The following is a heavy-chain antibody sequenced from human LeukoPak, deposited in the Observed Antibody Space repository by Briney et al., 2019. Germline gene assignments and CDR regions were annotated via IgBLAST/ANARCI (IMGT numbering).Heavy chain of an antibody. J-gene: IGHJ3*02. D-gene: IGHD3-3*01. CDR1: GFTFSSYD. CDR2: ISGSGGST. V-gene: IGHV3-23*01. CDR3: AKEYAIFGVVMNAFDI. Sequence: GGSLRLSCAASGFTFSSYDMSWVRQAPGKGLEWVAAISGSGGSTYYADSVKGRFTISRDNSKNTLYLQMTSLRAEDTAVYYCAKEYAIFGVVMNAFDIWGQGTMVTVSS.